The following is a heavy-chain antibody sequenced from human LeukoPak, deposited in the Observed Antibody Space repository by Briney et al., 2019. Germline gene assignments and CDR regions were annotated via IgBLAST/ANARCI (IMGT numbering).Heavy chain of an antibody. Sequence: SVKVSCKASGGTFSSYAISWVRPAPGQGLEWMGGIIPIFGTANYAQKFQGRVTITADESTSTAYMELSSLRSEDTAVYYCARDSLYYDFWSGPDYYYYGMDVWGQGTTVTVSS. CDR3: ARDSLYYDFWSGPDYYYYGMDV. D-gene: IGHD3-3*01. V-gene: IGHV1-69*13. J-gene: IGHJ6*02. CDR1: GGTFSSYA. CDR2: IIPIFGTA.